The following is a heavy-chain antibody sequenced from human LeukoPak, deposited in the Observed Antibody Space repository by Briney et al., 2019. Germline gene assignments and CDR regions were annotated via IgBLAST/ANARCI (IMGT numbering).Heavy chain of an antibody. CDR2: LYYTGST. D-gene: IGHD5-12*01. CDR3: ARTAGLYSGYVHFDY. Sequence: TLSLTCTVSGDSISSGGYYWSWIRQPPGQGLEWIGYLYYTGSTYYNPSLKSRVTISVDTSKNQFSLKLSSVTAADTAVYYCARTAGLYSGYVHFDYWGQGTLVTVSS. CDR1: GDSISSGGYY. V-gene: IGHV4-30-4*01. J-gene: IGHJ4*02.